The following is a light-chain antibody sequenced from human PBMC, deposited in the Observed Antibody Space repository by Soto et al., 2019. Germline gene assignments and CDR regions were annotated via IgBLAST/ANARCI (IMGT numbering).Light chain of an antibody. Sequence: DIQMTQSPSSLSASVGDRVSITCQASHHVNKYLTWYQQKPGKAPNLLIYDVSKLKTGVASRFSGSGSGTQFTLTITNLQPEDFATSYCQHHDVAPYTFGQGTRLDIK. CDR3: QHHDVAPYT. CDR2: DVS. CDR1: HHVNKY. J-gene: IGKJ2*01. V-gene: IGKV1-33*01.